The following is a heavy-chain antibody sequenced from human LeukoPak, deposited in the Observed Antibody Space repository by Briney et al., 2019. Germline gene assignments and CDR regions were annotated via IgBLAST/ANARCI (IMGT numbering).Heavy chain of an antibody. CDR1: GDSVSSDNVA. CDR3: ARWMHATGGLDY. CDR2: TYYRSQWLQ. J-gene: IGHJ4*02. Sequence: SQTLSLTCDISGDSVSSDNVAWNWIRQSPSRGLEWLGRTYYRSQWLQQYGVSVKGRVAINPDTSKNQISLQLNSVTPDDTAIYYCARWMHATGGLDYWGQGTLVTVSS. V-gene: IGHV6-1*01. D-gene: IGHD3-16*01.